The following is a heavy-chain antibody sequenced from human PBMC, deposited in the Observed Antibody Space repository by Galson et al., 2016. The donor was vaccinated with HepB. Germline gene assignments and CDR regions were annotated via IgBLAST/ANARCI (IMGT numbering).Heavy chain of an antibody. CDR3: ASASQHSFVDY. V-gene: IGHV1-24*01. Sequence: SVKVSCKVSGYTLSDLSMHWVRQAPGKGLEWMGGFDPEVGDTVYAQKFQGRVTMTEDTSTDTAYMALSSLGSEDTAIYHCASASQHSFVDYWGQGTLVTVSS. D-gene: IGHD5-18*01. CDR2: FDPEVGDT. J-gene: IGHJ4*02. CDR1: GYTLSDLS.